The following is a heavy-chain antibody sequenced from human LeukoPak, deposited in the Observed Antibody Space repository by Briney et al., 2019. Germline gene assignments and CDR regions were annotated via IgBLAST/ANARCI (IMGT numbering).Heavy chain of an antibody. CDR2: IYYSGST. J-gene: IGHJ5*02. CDR3: ARGVRAVAVIGGLNWFDP. D-gene: IGHD6-19*01. V-gene: IGHV4-61*08. CDR1: GGSISSGGYY. Sequence: SETLSLTCTVSGGSISSGGYYWSWIRQHPGKGLEWIGYIYYSGSTNYNPSLKSRVTISVDTSKNQFSLKLSSVTVADTAVYYCARGVRAVAVIGGLNWFDPWGQGTLVTVSS.